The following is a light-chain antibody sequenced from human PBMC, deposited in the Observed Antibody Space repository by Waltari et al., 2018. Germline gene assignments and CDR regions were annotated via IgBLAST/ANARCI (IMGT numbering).Light chain of an antibody. CDR3: ATWDDRLDGPL. Sequence: QSVLTQPPSASGTPGQRVTISCSGSSSNIGSNTVNWYQHIPGTAPKPLIYSNSRVPAGVPARCSCSKSGTSASLAISGLQSKDEAEYYCATWDDRLDGPLFGGGTKLTVV. J-gene: IGLJ3*02. V-gene: IGLV1-44*01. CDR1: SSNIGSNT. CDR2: SNS.